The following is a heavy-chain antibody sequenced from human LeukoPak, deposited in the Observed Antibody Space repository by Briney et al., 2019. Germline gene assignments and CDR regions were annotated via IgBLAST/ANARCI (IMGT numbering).Heavy chain of an antibody. CDR2: ISSNGGST. Sequence: RGCPRLSCAPSGFSPSSFAMHWVRRAPGGGLGYVSAISSNGGSTSYANSGNDRVTISRQNSKHTLYLQLGSLGCDDMAVYYCAGAGGYGSGWYPIFGPWGERTLVTVSS. J-gene: IGHJ5*02. D-gene: IGHD6-19*01. CDR3: AGAGGYGSGWYPIFGP. V-gene: IGHV3-64*01. CDR1: GFSPSSFA.